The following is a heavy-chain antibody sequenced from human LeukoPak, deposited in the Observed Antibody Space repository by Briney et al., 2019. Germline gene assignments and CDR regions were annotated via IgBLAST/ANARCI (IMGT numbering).Heavy chain of an antibody. J-gene: IGHJ4*02. CDR1: GFTFSSYA. CDR2: ISYDGSNK. CDR3: GTGQHIVVVTAPFDY. D-gene: IGHD2-21*02. V-gene: IGHV3-30-3*01. Sequence: PGRSLRLSCAASGFTFSSYAMHWVRQAPGKGLEWVAVISYDGSNKYYADSVKGRFTISRDHSKNTLYLQMNSLRAEDTAVYYCGTGQHIVVVTAPFDYWGQGTLVTVSS.